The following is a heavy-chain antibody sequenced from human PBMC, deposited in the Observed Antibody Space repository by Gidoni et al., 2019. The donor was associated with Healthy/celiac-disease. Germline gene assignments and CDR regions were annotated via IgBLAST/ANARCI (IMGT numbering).Heavy chain of an antibody. CDR3: AKDGASSWLYYYYGMDV. J-gene: IGHJ6*02. CDR2: ISYDGSNK. D-gene: IGHD6-13*01. V-gene: IGHV3-30*18. Sequence: QVQLVESGGGVVQPGRSLRLSCAASGFTFSSYGMHWVRQAPGKGLEWVAVISYDGSNKYYADSVKGRFTISRDNSKNTLYLQMNSLRAEDTAVYYCAKDGASSWLYYYYGMDVWGQGTTVTVSS. CDR1: GFTFSSYG.